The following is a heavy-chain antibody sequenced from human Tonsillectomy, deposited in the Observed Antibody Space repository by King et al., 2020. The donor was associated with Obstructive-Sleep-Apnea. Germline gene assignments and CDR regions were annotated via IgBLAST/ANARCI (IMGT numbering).Heavy chain of an antibody. Sequence: VQLVESGGGVVQPGRSLGLSCAASGFTFSNYGMHWGRQAPGRGRGWVTFIRYDGSNTYLQNSVKGRFTISRTNSKNTLYLQMNSLRAEDTAVYYCAKDDSSAFLSGHGMAVWGQGTTVTVSS. CDR1: GFTFSNYG. CDR3: AKDDSSAFLSGHGMAV. CDR2: IRYDGSNT. D-gene: IGHD6-6*01. J-gene: IGHJ6*02. V-gene: IGHV3-30*02.